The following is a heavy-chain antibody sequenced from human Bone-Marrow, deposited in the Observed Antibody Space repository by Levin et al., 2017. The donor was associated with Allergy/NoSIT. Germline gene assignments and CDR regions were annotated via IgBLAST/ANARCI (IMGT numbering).Heavy chain of an antibody. CDR3: ARASMIQGVTTHDY. CDR2: IDWDDDK. J-gene: IGHJ4*02. Sequence: SGPTLVKPTQTLTLTCSFSGFSLTTFGMRVSWVRQPPGKALEWLARIDWDDDKFYSLPLMTRLTISKDTSKNQVVLTMTILDPVDTAAYYGARASMIQGVTTHDYWGQGTLVTVSS. V-gene: IGHV2-70*04. D-gene: IGHD3-16*01. CDR1: GFSLTTFGMR.